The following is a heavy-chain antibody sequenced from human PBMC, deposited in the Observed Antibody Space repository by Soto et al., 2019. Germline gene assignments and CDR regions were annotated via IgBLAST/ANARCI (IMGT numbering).Heavy chain of an antibody. D-gene: IGHD3-10*01. Sequence: QVQLQQWGAGLLKPSETLSLTCAVYGGSFSGYYWSWIRQPPGKGLEWIGEINHSGSNNYNPSLKSRVTISVDTSKNQFSLKLSSVTAADTAVYYCARGKYYGSGSYYKEYYYYYGMDVWGQGTTVTVSS. CDR1: GGSFSGYY. CDR3: ARGKYYGSGSYYKEYYYYYGMDV. V-gene: IGHV4-34*01. J-gene: IGHJ6*02. CDR2: INHSGSN.